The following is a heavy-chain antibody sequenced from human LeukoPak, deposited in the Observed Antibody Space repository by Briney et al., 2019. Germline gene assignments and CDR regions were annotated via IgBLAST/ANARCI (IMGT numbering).Heavy chain of an antibody. J-gene: IGHJ3*02. Sequence: SEPLSLTCTVSGGSISSGSYYWSWIRQPAGKGLEWIGRSYTSGSTNYNPSLKSRVTISVDTSKNQFSLKLSSVTAADTAVYYCARANGSHRDAFDIWGQGTMVTVSS. CDR1: GGSISSGSYY. D-gene: IGHD1-26*01. V-gene: IGHV4-61*02. CDR3: ARANGSHRDAFDI. CDR2: SYTSGST.